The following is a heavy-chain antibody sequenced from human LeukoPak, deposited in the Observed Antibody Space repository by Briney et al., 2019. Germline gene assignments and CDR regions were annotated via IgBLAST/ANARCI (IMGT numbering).Heavy chain of an antibody. Sequence: PSETLSLTCAVYGGSFSGYYWSWIRQPPGKGLEWIGEINHSGSTNYNPSLKSRVTISVDTSKNQFSLKLSSVTAADTAVYYCARGDSGSYSHYWGQGTLVTVSS. V-gene: IGHV4-34*01. J-gene: IGHJ4*02. CDR3: ARGDSGSYSHY. D-gene: IGHD1-26*01. CDR1: GGSFSGYY. CDR2: INHSGST.